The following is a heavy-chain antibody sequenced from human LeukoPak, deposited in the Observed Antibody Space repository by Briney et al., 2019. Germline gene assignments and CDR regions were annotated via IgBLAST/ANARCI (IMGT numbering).Heavy chain of an antibody. V-gene: IGHV4-39*01. J-gene: IGHJ4*02. D-gene: IGHD5-24*01. CDR3: ARQILFHSERWLQFFDY. Sequence: KPSETLSLTCTVSGGSISSRNYYWGWIRQPPGKGLEWIGSIYYTGSTYYKPSLRSRVTISVDTSKNQFSLKLSSVTAADTAVYYCARQILFHSERWLQFFDYWGQGILVTVSS. CDR2: IYYTGST. CDR1: GGSISSRNYY.